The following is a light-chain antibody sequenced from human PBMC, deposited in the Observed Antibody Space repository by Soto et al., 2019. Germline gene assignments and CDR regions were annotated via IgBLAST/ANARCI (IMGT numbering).Light chain of an antibody. CDR3: QQYSSYSRT. Sequence: DIQMTQSPSTLSASVGDRVTITCRASQSISSWLAWYQQKPGKAPNLLIYKASSLESGVPSRFSGSGSGTEFTLTINSLQPDDSATYYCQQYSSYSRTFGQGTNVEIK. CDR2: KAS. J-gene: IGKJ1*01. CDR1: QSISSW. V-gene: IGKV1-5*03.